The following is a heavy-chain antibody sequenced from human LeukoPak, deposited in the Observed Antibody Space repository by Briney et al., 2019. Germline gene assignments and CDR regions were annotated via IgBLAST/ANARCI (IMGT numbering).Heavy chain of an antibody. CDR2: ISYDGSNK. CDR1: GFTFSSYA. V-gene: IGHV3-30-3*01. D-gene: IGHD3-10*01. CDR3: ARDVLTYGSYFDY. J-gene: IGHJ4*02. Sequence: GGSLRLSCAASGFTFSSYAMHWVRQAPGKGLEWVAVISYDGSNKYYADSVKGRFTISRDNSKNTLYLQMNSLRAEDTAVYYCARDVLTYGSYFDYWSQGTLVTVSS.